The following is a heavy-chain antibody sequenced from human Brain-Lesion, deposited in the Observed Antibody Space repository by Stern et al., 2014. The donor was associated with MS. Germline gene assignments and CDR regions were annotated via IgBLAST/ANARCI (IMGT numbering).Heavy chain of an antibody. Sequence: EVQLVESGGDLVQPGRSLRLSCAAFGFTFDDYAVHWVRPAPGKGLEWVAGISWNSGTIGYADSVKGRFTTSRDNAYSSLYLQMNSLRPEDTALYYCARDITGSSAYFAYWGQGTLVTVSS. CDR2: ISWNSGTI. J-gene: IGHJ4*02. D-gene: IGHD1-14*01. CDR3: ARDITGSSAYFAY. CDR1: GFTFDDYA. V-gene: IGHV3-9*01.